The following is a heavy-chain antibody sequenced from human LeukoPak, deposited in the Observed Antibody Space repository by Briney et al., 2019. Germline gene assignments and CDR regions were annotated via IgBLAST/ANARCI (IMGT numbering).Heavy chain of an antibody. J-gene: IGHJ4*02. D-gene: IGHD5-24*01. CDR2: INPNSGGT. CDR1: GYTFTGYY. V-gene: IGHV1-2*02. CDR3: ARVLGIGMATII. Sequence: GASVKVSCKASGYTFTGYYMHWLRQAPGQGLEWMGWINPNSGGTNYAQKFQGRVTMTRDTSISTAYMELSRLRSDDTAVYYCARVLGIGMATIIWGQGTLVTVSS.